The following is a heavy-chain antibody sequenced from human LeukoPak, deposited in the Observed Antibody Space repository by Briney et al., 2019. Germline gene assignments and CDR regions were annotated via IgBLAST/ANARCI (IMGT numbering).Heavy chain of an antibody. J-gene: IGHJ6*02. Sequence: SVKVSCKASGGTFSSYAISWVRQAPGQGLEWMGRIIPILGIANYAQKFQGRVTITADKSTSTAYMELSSLRSEDTAVYYCAPRPRGRDGETAMPYYYYGRDVWGQGPTVTVPS. CDR1: GGTFSSYA. CDR2: IIPILGIA. V-gene: IGHV1-69*04. D-gene: IGHD5-18*01. CDR3: APRPRGRDGETAMPYYYYGRDV.